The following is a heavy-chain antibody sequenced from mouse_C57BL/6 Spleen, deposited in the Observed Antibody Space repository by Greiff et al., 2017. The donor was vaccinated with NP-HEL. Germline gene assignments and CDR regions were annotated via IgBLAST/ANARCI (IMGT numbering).Heavy chain of an antibody. Sequence: QVQLQQSGPELVKPGASVKISCKASGYAFSSSWMNWVKQRPGKGLEWIGRIYPGDGDTNYNGKFKGKATLTADKSSSTAYMQLSSLTSEDSAVYFCARPPIYYYGSSYEYFDVWGTGTTVTVSS. CDR2: IYPGDGDT. V-gene: IGHV1-82*01. CDR3: ARPPIYYYGSSYEYFDV. D-gene: IGHD1-1*01. CDR1: GYAFSSSW. J-gene: IGHJ1*03.